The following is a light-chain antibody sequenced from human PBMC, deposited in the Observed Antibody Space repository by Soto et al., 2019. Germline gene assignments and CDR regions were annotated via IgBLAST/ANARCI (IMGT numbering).Light chain of an antibody. CDR3: QQHGSSSWT. V-gene: IGKV3-20*01. CDR2: GAS. J-gene: IGKJ1*01. Sequence: EIVLTQSPGTLSLSPGERATLSCRASQSVTSSFLAWYQQKPGQAPRLLIYGASSRATGIPDRFSGSGSGTDFTLTISSQEPEDFAVYYCQQHGSSSWTFGQGTKVEIK. CDR1: QSVTSSF.